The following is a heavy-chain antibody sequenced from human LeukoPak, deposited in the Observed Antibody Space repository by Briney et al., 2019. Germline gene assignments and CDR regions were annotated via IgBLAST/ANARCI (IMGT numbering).Heavy chain of an antibody. Sequence: PGGSLRLSCAAAGFTFSSYGMSWVRQAPGKGREWVSAISGSGGSTYYADSVKGRFTIARDNSKNTLYLQMNSLRAEDTAVYYCAKVREMATILYFDYWGQGTLVTVSS. J-gene: IGHJ4*02. V-gene: IGHV3-23*01. D-gene: IGHD5-24*01. CDR2: ISGSGGST. CDR1: GFTFSSYG. CDR3: AKVREMATILYFDY.